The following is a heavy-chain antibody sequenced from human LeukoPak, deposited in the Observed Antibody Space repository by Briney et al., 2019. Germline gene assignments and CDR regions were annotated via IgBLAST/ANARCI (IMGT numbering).Heavy chain of an antibody. J-gene: IGHJ4*02. Sequence: SETLSLTCTVSGGSISSYYWSWIRQSPGKGLECIWYIHYTGSTNYNPSLTSQGTISVYTAKNQFSLTLSSVTDGDTAVYYCARVTGYVMEDYFDYWGQGTLVTVSS. CDR1: GGSISSYY. CDR3: ARVTGYVMEDYFDY. CDR2: IHYTGST. V-gene: IGHV4-59*01. D-gene: IGHD6-13*01.